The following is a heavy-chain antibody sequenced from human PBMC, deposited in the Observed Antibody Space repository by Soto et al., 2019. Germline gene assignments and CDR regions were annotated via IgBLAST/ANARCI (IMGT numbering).Heavy chain of an antibody. CDR1: GFTVSSNS. V-gene: IGHV3-66*01. CDR3: ARDMVRGLDV. Sequence: EVPLVESGGGLVQPGGSLRLSCAASGFTVSSNSMSWVRQAPGKGLEWVSVIFSGGSTYYADSVKGRFTISRDNSKNTLYLQMNSLRAEDTAVYYCARDMVRGLDVWGQGTTVTVSS. CDR2: IFSGGST. D-gene: IGHD3-10*01. J-gene: IGHJ6*02.